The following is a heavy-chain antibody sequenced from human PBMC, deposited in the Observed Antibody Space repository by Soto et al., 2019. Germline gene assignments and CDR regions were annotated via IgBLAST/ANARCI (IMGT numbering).Heavy chain of an antibody. CDR2: IYYSGST. CDR1: GGSISSGDYY. D-gene: IGHD6-19*01. J-gene: IGHJ4*02. Sequence: PSETLSLTCTVSGGSISSGDYYWSWIRQPPGKGLEWIGYIYYSGSTYYNPSLKSRVTISVDTSKNQFSLKLSSVTAADTAVYYCARGFVAGTGEVFDYWGQGTLVTVSS. V-gene: IGHV4-30-4*01. CDR3: ARGFVAGTGEVFDY.